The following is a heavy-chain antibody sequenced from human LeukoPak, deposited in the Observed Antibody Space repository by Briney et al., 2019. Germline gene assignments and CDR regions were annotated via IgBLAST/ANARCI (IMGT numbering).Heavy chain of an antibody. CDR2: INPSGGST. J-gene: IGHJ4*02. Sequence: GASVKVSCKASGYPFTSYYIHWVRQAPGQGLEWMGIINPSGGSTNYAQKFQGRVTMTRDTSTSTLYMELRSLRSDDTAVYYCARDRHYYDSSGYKPVDYWGQGTLVTVSS. CDR1: GYPFTSYY. V-gene: IGHV1-46*01. D-gene: IGHD3-22*01. CDR3: ARDRHYYDSSGYKPVDY.